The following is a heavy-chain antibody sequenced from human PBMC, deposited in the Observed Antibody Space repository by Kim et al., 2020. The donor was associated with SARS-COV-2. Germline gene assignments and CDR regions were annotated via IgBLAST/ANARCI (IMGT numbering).Heavy chain of an antibody. CDR3: ARRGVIPYWYFDL. D-gene: IGHD3-22*01. Sequence: SETLSLTCTVSGGSIHGYYWSWIRQPPGKGLEWIGYIYYSGSTNYNPSLKSRVTMSVDTSKNQFSLRLSSVTSADTAMYYCARRGVIPYWYFDLWGRGTL. J-gene: IGHJ2*01. V-gene: IGHV4-59*08. CDR1: GGSIHGYY. CDR2: IYYSGST.